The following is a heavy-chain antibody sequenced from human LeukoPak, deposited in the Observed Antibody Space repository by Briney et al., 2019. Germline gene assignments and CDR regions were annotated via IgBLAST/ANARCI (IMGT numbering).Heavy chain of an antibody. CDR1: GFTFSSFG. V-gene: IGHV3-30*02. D-gene: IGHD4-17*01. CDR2: IWYYGRNK. Sequence: GGSLRLSCAAAGFTFSSFGMPWVRQPPSQGLEWVAIIWYYGRNKYYADSVKGRFPISRDNSKYTLYLQMNSLRAEDTAVYYCAKDGTTVTTLNYFDYWGQGTLVTVSS. J-gene: IGHJ4*02. CDR3: AKDGTTVTTLNYFDY.